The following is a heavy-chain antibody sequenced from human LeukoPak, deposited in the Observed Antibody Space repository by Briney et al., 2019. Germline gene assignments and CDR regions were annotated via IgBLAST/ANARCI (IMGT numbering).Heavy chain of an antibody. D-gene: IGHD2-8*01. CDR3: ARVGMLSTYGMDV. Sequence: ASVKVSCKASGGTFSSYAISWVRQAPGQGLEWMGRIIPILGIANYAQKFQGRVTITADKSTSTAYMELSSLRSDDTAVYYCARVGMLSTYGMDVWGQGTTVTVSS. CDR2: IIPILGIA. CDR1: GGTFSSYA. V-gene: IGHV1-69*04. J-gene: IGHJ6*02.